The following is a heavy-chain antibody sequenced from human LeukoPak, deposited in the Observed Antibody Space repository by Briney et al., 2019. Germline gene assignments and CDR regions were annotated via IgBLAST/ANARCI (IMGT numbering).Heavy chain of an antibody. D-gene: IGHD3-10*01. CDR3: ARMVGLVSDY. CDR2: TYYRSKWYS. Sequence: SQTLSLTCAISGDCVASNSAAWNWIRQSPSRGVEWLGRTYYRSKWYSYYAASVKSRITINPDTSKNQFSLQLKSVTPEDTAVYYCARMVGLVSDYWGQGTLVTVSS. J-gene: IGHJ4*02. V-gene: IGHV6-1*01. CDR1: GDCVASNSAA.